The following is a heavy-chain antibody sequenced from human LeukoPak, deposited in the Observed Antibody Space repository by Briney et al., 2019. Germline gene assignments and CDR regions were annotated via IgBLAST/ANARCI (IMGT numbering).Heavy chain of an antibody. CDR1: GFTFSIYA. CDR3: AKGPTSGSYGILDY. D-gene: IGHD1-26*01. CDR2: ISGSGDNT. Sequence: PGGSLRLSCAASGFTFSIYAMSWVRPTPGRELEWVAAISGSGDNTYYADSVKGRFTISRDNSKNTLYLQLSSLRADDTAVYYCAKGPTSGSYGILDYWGQGTLVTVSS. V-gene: IGHV3-23*01. J-gene: IGHJ4*02.